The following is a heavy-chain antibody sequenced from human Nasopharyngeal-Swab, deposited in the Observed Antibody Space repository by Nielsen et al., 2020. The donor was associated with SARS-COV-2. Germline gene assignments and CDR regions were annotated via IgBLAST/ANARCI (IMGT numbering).Heavy chain of an antibody. Sequence: SWASSGFTFSSYSMNWVRQAPGKGLEWVSYISSSSSTIYYADSVKGRFTISRDNAKNSLYLQMNSLRDEDTAVYYCARDGLTYYDILTGYSWFDPWGQGTLGTVSS. J-gene: IGHJ5*02. D-gene: IGHD3-9*01. CDR3: ARDGLTYYDILTGYSWFDP. V-gene: IGHV3-48*02. CDR1: GFTFSSYS. CDR2: ISSSSSTI.